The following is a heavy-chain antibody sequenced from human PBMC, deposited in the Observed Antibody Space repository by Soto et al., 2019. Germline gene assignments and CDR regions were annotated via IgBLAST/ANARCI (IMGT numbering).Heavy chain of an antibody. V-gene: IGHV3-53*01. CDR1: GFTVSSNY. Sequence: GGSLRLSCAASGFTVSSNYMSWVRQAPGKGLEWVSVIYRGGSTYYADSVKGRFTISRDNSKNTLYLQMNSLRAEDTAVYYCARTPPFYYGSGSRKDYYYGMDVWGQGTTVTVSS. CDR3: ARTPPFYYGSGSRKDYYYGMDV. CDR2: IYRGGST. D-gene: IGHD3-10*01. J-gene: IGHJ6*02.